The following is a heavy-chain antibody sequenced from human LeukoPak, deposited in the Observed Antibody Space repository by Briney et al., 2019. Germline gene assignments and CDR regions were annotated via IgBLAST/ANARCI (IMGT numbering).Heavy chain of an antibody. D-gene: IGHD3-10*01. Sequence: GGSLRLSCAASGFTFSTYSMNWVRQAPGKGLEWVSSISSNNRYIYYADSVKGRFTISRDNAKNSLYLQMNSLRAEDTAMYYCSREGRDYYASGAYAYPFEYWGQGTRVTVSS. V-gene: IGHV3-21*01. CDR1: GFTFSTYS. CDR3: SREGRDYYASGAYAYPFEY. CDR2: ISSNNRYI. J-gene: IGHJ4*02.